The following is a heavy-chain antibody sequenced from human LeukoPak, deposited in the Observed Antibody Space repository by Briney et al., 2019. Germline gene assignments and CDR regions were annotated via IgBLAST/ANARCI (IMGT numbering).Heavy chain of an antibody. J-gene: IGHJ6*02. Sequence: ASVKVSCKASGYTFTSYAISWVRQAPGQGLEWMGGFIPIFGTANYAQKFQGRVTITADESTSTAYMELSSLRSEDTAVYYCARDRIVVVPAATYYYYYGMDVWGQGTTVTVSS. D-gene: IGHD2-2*01. CDR1: GYTFTSYA. CDR2: FIPIFGTA. V-gene: IGHV1-69*13. CDR3: ARDRIVVVPAATYYYYYGMDV.